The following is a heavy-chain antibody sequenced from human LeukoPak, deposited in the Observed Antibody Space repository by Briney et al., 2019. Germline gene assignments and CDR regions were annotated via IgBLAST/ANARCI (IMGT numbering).Heavy chain of an antibody. J-gene: IGHJ4*02. D-gene: IGHD3-22*01. CDR1: GYTFTSYY. V-gene: IGHV1-46*01. CDR2: INPSGGST. CDR3: ARGYPSYDSSGYFDY. Sequence: AASVKVSCKASGYTFTSYYMHWVRQAPGQGLEWMGIINPSGGSTSYAQKFQGRVTMTRNTSISTAYMELSSLRSEDTAVYYCARGYPSYDSSGYFDYWGQGTLVTVSS.